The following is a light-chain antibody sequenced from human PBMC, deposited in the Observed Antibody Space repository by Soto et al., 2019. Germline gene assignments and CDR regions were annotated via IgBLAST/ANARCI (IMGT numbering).Light chain of an antibody. CDR2: WAS. Sequence: DIVMTQSPDSLAVSLGERATINCKSSQSLLYSSNNKNYLAWYQQKPGQPPKLLIYWASARESGVPDRFSGSGAGTDFTLTISSLQPEDGAVYYCQQCYGTPRTFGPGTTVEIK. CDR3: QQCYGTPRT. J-gene: IGKJ3*01. CDR1: QSLLYSSNNKNY. V-gene: IGKV4-1*01.